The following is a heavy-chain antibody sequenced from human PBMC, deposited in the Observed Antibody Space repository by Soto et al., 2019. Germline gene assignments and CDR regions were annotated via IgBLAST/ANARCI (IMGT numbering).Heavy chain of an antibody. V-gene: IGHV3-30-3*01. J-gene: IGHJ4*02. Sequence: LRXSCAASGFTFSSYAIHWVRQAPGKGLEWVAVISYDGSNKYYADSVKGRFTISRDNSKNTLYLQMNSLRAEDTAVYYCARSNYDSSGYYFDYWGQGTLVTVSS. CDR2: ISYDGSNK. CDR1: GFTFSSYA. D-gene: IGHD3-22*01. CDR3: ARSNYDSSGYYFDY.